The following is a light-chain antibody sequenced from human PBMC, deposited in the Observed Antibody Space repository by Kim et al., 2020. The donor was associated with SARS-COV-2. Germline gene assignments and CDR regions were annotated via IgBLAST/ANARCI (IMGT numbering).Light chain of an antibody. CDR2: GAS. CDR1: QSVSTN. J-gene: IGKJ1*01. CDR3: QQYNNRPPWT. V-gene: IGKV3-15*01. Sequence: EIVMRQSPATLSVSPGEGATLSCRTSQSVSTNLAWYQQKPGQAPRLLVYGASTRATGIPARFSGSGSGTDFTLTISSLQSEDFAVYYCQQYNNRPPWTFGQGTKVDIK.